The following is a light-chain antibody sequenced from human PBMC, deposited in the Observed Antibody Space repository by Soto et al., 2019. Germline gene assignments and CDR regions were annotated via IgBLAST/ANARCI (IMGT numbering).Light chain of an antibody. J-gene: IGKJ2*01. CDR3: QQYNTWPFT. V-gene: IGKV3-15*01. CDR1: QSVSSN. Sequence: EIVMTQSPATLSVSPGERATLSCRASQSVSSNLAWYQQKPGQAPRLLIYGASTRATGISARFSGSGSGTEFTLTISSLQSEHFAVYYCQQYNTWPFTFGQGTKLEIK. CDR2: GAS.